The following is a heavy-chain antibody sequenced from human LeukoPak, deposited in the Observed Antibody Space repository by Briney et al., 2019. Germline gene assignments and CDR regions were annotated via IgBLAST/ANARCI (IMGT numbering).Heavy chain of an antibody. D-gene: IGHD6-19*01. Sequence: PSETLSLTCTVSGYSISSGYYWSWIRQPPGKGLEWIGEINHSGSTNYNPSLKSRVTISVDTSKNQFSLKLSSVTAADTAVYYCATPTRGAVAGSLPDYWGQGTLVTVSS. J-gene: IGHJ4*02. V-gene: IGHV4-38-2*02. CDR3: ATPTRGAVAGSLPDY. CDR2: INHSGST. CDR1: GYSISSGYY.